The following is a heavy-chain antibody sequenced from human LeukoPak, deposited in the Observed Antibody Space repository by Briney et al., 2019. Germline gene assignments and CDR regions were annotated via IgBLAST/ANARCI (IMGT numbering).Heavy chain of an antibody. CDR1: GFNFHLYS. CDR3: ARIIGYNLPLEGALDI. CDR2: ISSSLNTF. D-gene: IGHD5-18*01. J-gene: IGHJ3*02. V-gene: IGHV3-48*01. Sequence: GGSLRLSCAASGFNFHLYSMNWVRQAPGKGLEWLSYISSSLNTFYYAPSVKGRFTISRDNAKNSLYLQMNGLRAEDTAVYYCARIIGYNLPLEGALDIWGQGTMVTVSS.